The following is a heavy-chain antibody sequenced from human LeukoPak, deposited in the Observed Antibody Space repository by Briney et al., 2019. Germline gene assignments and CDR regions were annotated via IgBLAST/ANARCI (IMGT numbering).Heavy chain of an antibody. CDR3: ARDLQLLWFTDGQNGAFDI. J-gene: IGHJ3*02. V-gene: IGHV3-23*01. CDR1: GFTFSSYA. CDR2: ISGSGDST. D-gene: IGHD3-10*01. Sequence: PGGSLRLSCAASGFTFSSYAMSWVRQTPGKGLEWVSVISGSGDSTYYVDSVKGRFTISRDNSKNTLYLQMNSLRAEDTAVYYCARDLQLLWFTDGQNGAFDIWGQGTMVTVSS.